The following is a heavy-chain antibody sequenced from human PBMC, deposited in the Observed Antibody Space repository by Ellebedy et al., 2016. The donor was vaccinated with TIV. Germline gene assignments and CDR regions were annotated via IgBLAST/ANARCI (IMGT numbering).Heavy chain of an antibody. CDR1: GGTFSSYA. D-gene: IGHD3-10*01. J-gene: IGHJ6*02. CDR3: ARVDGSGESPYYYGMDV. Sequence: ASVKVSCKASGGTFSSYAISWVRQAPGQGLEWMGWISAYNGNTNYAQKFQGRVTITADESTSTAYMELRSLRSDDTAVYYCARVDGSGESPYYYGMDVWGQGTTVTVSS. CDR2: ISAYNGNT. V-gene: IGHV1-69*13.